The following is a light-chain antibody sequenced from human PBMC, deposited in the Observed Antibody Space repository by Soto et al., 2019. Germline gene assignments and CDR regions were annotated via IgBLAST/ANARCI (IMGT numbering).Light chain of an antibody. CDR3: QQCNAYPLT. Sequence: DIQLTQSPSFLSASVGDRVTISCRASQGISDYLAWYQQKPGKAPKLLIYGASTLQSGVPSRFRGSASGTEFTLTISSLQPEDFATYFCQQCNAYPLTFGGGTKLEMK. J-gene: IGKJ4*01. CDR1: QGISDY. CDR2: GAS. V-gene: IGKV1-9*01.